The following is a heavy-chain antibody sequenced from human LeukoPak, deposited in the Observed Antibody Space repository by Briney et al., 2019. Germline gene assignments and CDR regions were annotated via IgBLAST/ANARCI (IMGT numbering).Heavy chain of an antibody. CDR3: ASSGWPDAFDI. CDR2: IRSSGSTI. J-gene: IGHJ3*02. V-gene: IGHV3-48*03. Sequence: GGSLRLSCAASGFTFSSYEMNWVRQAPGKGLEWVSYIRSSGSTIYYADSVKGRFTISRDNAKNSLYLQMNSLRAEDTAVYYCASSGWPDAFDIWGQGTMVTVSS. CDR1: GFTFSSYE. D-gene: IGHD6-19*01.